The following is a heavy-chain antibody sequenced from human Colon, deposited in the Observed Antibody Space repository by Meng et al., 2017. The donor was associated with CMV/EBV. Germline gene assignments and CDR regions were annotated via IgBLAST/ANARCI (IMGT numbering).Heavy chain of an antibody. D-gene: IGHD1-14*01. CDR1: GFTFSKAW. CDR3: ARDPEPTGYYGMDV. Sequence: GGSLRLSCEVSGFTFSKAWMSWVRQAPGKGLEWVAYISSASGSAKYYADSVKGRFTISRDNARNSLYLQMNSLRVEDTAVYYCARDPEPTGYYGMDVWGQGTTVTVSS. J-gene: IGHJ6*02. CDR2: ISSASGSAK. V-gene: IGHV3-11*01.